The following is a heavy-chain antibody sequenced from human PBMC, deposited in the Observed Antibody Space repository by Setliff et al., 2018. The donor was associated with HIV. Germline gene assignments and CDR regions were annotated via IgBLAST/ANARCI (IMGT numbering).Heavy chain of an antibody. CDR1: GGSFSGYY. Sequence: SETLSLTCAVYGGSFSGYYWSWIRQPPGKGLEWLGEINHSGSTHYNPSLKRRVTISIDKSKKQFSLKVRSVTAADTAVYYCARESGVAAGAFDYWGQGTLVTVSS. D-gene: IGHD6-13*01. CDR3: ARESGVAAGAFDY. CDR2: INHSGST. J-gene: IGHJ4*02. V-gene: IGHV4-34*01.